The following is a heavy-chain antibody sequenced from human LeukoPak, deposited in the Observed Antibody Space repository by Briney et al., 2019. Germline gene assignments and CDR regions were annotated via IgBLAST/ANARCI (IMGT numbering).Heavy chain of an antibody. CDR1: GASISSSNW. CDR3: ARGHHDSSGYYFGYYYYMDV. D-gene: IGHD3-22*01. Sequence: SETLSLTCAVSGASISSSNWWSWVRQHPGKGLEWIGEIYHSGSTNYSPSLKSRVTISVDKSKNQFSLNLTSVTAADTAVYYCARGHHDSSGYYFGYYYYMDVWGKGTTVTISS. J-gene: IGHJ6*03. CDR2: IYHSGST. V-gene: IGHV4-4*02.